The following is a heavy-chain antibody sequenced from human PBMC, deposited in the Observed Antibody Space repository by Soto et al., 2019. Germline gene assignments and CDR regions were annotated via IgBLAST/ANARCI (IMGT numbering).Heavy chain of an antibody. CDR1: LYTFSGYY. CDR3: ARMATFGSLNWFDP. CDR2: MNPGSGDT. V-gene: IGHV1-8*02. D-gene: IGHD3-16*01. Sequence: EASVKVSCQASLYTFSGYYMRWVRQAIGQGLEWMGWMNPGSGDTGYAQKFQGRVTMTRDISIATAYMELSSLRSDDTAIYYCARMATFGSLNWFDPWGQGTLVTVSS. J-gene: IGHJ5*02.